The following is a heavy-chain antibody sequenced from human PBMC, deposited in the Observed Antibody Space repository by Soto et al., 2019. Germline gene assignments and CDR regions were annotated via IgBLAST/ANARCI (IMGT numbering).Heavy chain of an antibody. V-gene: IGHV4-59*02. CDR3: ARDGSERPATY. D-gene: IGHD3-10*01. CDR2: FYNGGTT. J-gene: IGHJ4*02. Sequence: QVQLQESGPGLVKPSETLSLTCTVSGGSVSTYYWIWIRQPPGKGLEWIGVFYNGGTTNYSPSLKSRVTISVDTSKNQFSLKLNSVTAADTAVYYCARDGSERPATYWGQGILVTVSS. CDR1: GGSVSTYY.